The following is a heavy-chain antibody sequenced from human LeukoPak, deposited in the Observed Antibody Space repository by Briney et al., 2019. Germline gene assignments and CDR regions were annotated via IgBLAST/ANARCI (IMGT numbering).Heavy chain of an antibody. V-gene: IGHV4-59*01. CDR1: GGSISSYY. J-gene: IGHJ6*02. Sequence: SETLSLTCTVSGGSISSYYWSWIRQPPGKGLEWIGYIYYSGSTNYNPSLKSRVSISVDTSKNQFPLKLSSVTAADTAVYYCARDRQVNYYYGMDVWGQGTTVTVSS. D-gene: IGHD3-22*01. CDR3: ARDRQVNYYYGMDV. CDR2: IYYSGST.